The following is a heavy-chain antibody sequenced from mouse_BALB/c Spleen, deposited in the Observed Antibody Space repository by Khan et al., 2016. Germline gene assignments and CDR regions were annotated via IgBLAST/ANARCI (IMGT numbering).Heavy chain of an antibody. D-gene: IGHD2-1*01. CDR3: ARGSLYGTYAMDY. Sequence: VQLQQSGPELVKPGASVKMSCKASGYTFTDYVMHWVKQKPGQGLEWIGYIYPYNDGTKYTEKFKGKATLTLDKSSSTAYMDLSSLTSEDSTVYYCARGSLYGTYAMDYWGQGTAVTVSS. J-gene: IGHJ4*01. V-gene: IGHV1S136*01. CDR1: GYTFTDYV. CDR2: IYPYNDGT.